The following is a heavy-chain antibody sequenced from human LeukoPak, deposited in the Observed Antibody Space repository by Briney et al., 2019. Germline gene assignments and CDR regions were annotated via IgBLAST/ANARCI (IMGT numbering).Heavy chain of an antibody. Sequence: GGSLRLSCAASGFTFSRSAMTWVRQTPGKGLDWVSSISSSGNTYYADSVKGRFTISRDNSKNTLYLQMNSLRAEDTAVYYCAKAYGYSSSWTSNYYFYGLDVWGQGTTVTVSS. CDR2: ISSSGNT. CDR1: GFTFSRSA. J-gene: IGHJ6*02. CDR3: AKAYGYSSSWTSNYYFYGLDV. V-gene: IGHV3-23*01. D-gene: IGHD6-13*01.